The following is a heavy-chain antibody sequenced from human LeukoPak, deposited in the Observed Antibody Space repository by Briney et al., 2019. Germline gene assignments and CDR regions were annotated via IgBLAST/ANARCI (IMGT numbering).Heavy chain of an antibody. CDR1: GYTCTTYW. V-gene: IGHV5-51*01. Sequence: GDSLRISCQGSGYTCTTYWIGWVRQMPGKGLEWMGIIYPGDSDTRYSPSFQGQVTISADKSISTAYLQWSSLKASDTAIYYCARARYCSGGTCYAEYWGQGTLVTVSS. CDR2: IYPGDSDT. CDR3: ARARYCSGGTCYAEY. J-gene: IGHJ4*02. D-gene: IGHD2-15*01.